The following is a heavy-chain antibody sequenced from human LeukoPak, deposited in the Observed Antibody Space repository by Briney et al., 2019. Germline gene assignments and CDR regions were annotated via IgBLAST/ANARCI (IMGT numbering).Heavy chain of an antibody. CDR1: GGSISSSSYY. V-gene: IGHV4-39*01. J-gene: IGHJ2*01. CDR3: ARLTDWHFDL. CDR2: IYYSGSS. Sequence: SETLSLTCTVSGGSISSSSYYWGWIRQPPGKGLEWIGSIYYSGSSYYNPALKCRVTISVDTSKNQFSLKLSSVTAADTAVYYCARLTDWHFDLWGRGTLVTVSS.